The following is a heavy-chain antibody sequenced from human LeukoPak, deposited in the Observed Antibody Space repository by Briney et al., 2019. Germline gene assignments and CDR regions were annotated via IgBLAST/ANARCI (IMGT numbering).Heavy chain of an antibody. D-gene: IGHD6-19*01. CDR1: GFTVSSNY. V-gene: IGHV3-53*05. CDR3: ARAEGGWSLVY. J-gene: IGHJ4*02. Sequence: GGSLRLSCAASGFTVSSNYMSWVRQAPGKGLEWVSVIYSGGGTYYADSVKGRFTISRDKSKNTLYLQMNSLRAEDTAVYYGARAEGGWSLVYWGQGTLVTVSS. CDR2: IYSGGGT.